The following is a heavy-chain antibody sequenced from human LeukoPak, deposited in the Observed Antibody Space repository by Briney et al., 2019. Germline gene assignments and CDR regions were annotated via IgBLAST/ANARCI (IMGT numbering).Heavy chain of an antibody. CDR2: ISTSTTTI. V-gene: IGHV3-48*01. J-gene: IGHJ4*02. Sequence: GGSLRLSCEASGFTFNSYSMNWVRQAPGEGLEWISYISTSTTTIYYANSVKGRFTISRDNAKKSLYLQMNSLRVEDTGVYYCASWGEGALDNWGQGTLVTVSS. CDR3: ASWGEGALDN. D-gene: IGHD1-26*01. CDR1: GFTFNSYS.